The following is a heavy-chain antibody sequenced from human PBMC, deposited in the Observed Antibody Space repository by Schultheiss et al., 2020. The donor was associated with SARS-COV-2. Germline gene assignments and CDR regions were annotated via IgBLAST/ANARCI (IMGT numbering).Heavy chain of an antibody. CDR1: GFTFSSYG. CDR2: ISGSGGST. CDR3: ASNADYDFWSGYGY. J-gene: IGHJ4*02. V-gene: IGHV3-23*01. Sequence: GESLKISCAASGFTFSSYGMHWVRQAPGKGLEWVSAISGSGGSTYYADSVKGRFTISRDNSKNTLYLQMNSLRAEDTAVYYCASNADYDFWSGYGYWGQGTLVTVSS. D-gene: IGHD3-3*01.